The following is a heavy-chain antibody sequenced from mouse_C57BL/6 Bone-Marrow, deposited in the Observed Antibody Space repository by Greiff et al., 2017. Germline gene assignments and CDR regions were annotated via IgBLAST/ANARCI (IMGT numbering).Heavy chain of an antibody. CDR1: GYTFTSYW. V-gene: IGHV1-64*01. J-gene: IGHJ2*01. CDR2: IHPNSGST. Sequence: VQLQQPGAELVKPGASVKLSCKASGYTFTSYWMHWVKQRPGQGLEWIGMIHPNSGSTNYNEKFKSKATLTVDKSSSTAYMQLSSLTSEDSAVYYCARSHYYGSSPVYFDNWGQGTTLTVSS. CDR3: ARSHYYGSSPVYFDN. D-gene: IGHD1-1*01.